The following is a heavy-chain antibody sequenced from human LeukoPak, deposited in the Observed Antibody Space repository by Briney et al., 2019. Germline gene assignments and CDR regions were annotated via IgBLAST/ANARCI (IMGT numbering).Heavy chain of an antibody. CDR2: INQGGSDK. CDR3: TRDRSRAEDD. J-gene: IGHJ4*02. D-gene: IGHD1-14*01. CDR1: GFTFSGHW. V-gene: IGHV3-7*01. Sequence: GGSLRPSCAASGFTFSGHWMSWVRQAPGKGLEWVANINQGGSDKYYVDSVKGRFTISRDNANNLLYLQMNSLRGEDTAVYYCTRDRSRAEDDWGQGTLVTVSS.